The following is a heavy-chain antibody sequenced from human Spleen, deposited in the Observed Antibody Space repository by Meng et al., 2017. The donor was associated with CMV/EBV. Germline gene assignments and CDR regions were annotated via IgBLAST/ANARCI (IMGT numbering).Heavy chain of an antibody. J-gene: IGHJ4*02. CDR1: GFTFSSYA. CDR3: ASSSEV. CDR2: ISYDGSNK. Sequence: GESLKISCAASGFTFSSYAMHWVRQAPGKGLEWVAVISYDGSNKYYADSVKGRFTISRDNSKNTLYLQMNSLRAEDTAVYYCASSSEVWGQGTLVTVSS. D-gene: IGHD3-22*01. V-gene: IGHV3-30*04.